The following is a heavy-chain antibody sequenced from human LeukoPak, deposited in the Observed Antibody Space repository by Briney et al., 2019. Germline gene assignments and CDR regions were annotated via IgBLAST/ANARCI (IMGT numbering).Heavy chain of an antibody. D-gene: IGHD2-21*02. CDR2: IYYSGST. V-gene: IGHV4-59*08. CDR3: ARGVTVFDY. Sequence: SETLSLTCTVSGGSISTYYWSWIRQPPGKGLEWIGYIYYSGSTSYNPSLKSRVTISVDTSKNQFSLKLSSVTAADTAVYYCARGVTVFDYWGQGTLVTVSS. J-gene: IGHJ4*02. CDR1: GGSISTYY.